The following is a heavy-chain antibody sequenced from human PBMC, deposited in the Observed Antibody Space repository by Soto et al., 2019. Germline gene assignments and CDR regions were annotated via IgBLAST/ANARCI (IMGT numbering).Heavy chain of an antibody. D-gene: IGHD3-10*01. CDR1: GGSISSGDYY. J-gene: IGHJ5*02. Sequence: SETLSLTCTVSGGSISSGDYYWSWIRQPPGKGLEWIGYIYYSGSTYYNPSLKSRVTISVDTSKNQFSLKLSSVTAADTAVYYCASGTKMYRGDIDLFSPCGQGTLVTVSS. V-gene: IGHV4-30-4*01. CDR3: ASGTKMYRGDIDLFSP. CDR2: IYYSGST.